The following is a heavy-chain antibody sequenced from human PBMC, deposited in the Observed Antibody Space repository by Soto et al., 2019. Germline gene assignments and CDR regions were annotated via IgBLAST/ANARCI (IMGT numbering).Heavy chain of an antibody. D-gene: IGHD2-15*01. CDR3: VKEEGGNDAFDI. CDR2: ISDSGSRT. Sequence: GGSLRLSCAASGFTFTSYVMNWVRQAPGKGLEWVSGISDSGSRTNYADSVKGRFTISRDNSKNTVYLDMKSLRAEDTALYYCVKEEGGNDAFDIWGHGTMGTVSS. J-gene: IGHJ3*02. CDR1: GFTFTSYV. V-gene: IGHV3-23*01.